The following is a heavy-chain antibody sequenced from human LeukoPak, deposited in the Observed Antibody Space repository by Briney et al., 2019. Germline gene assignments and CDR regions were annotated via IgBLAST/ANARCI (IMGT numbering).Heavy chain of an antibody. CDR2: IYYSGTT. CDR3: ARGHWEQDTSTYAY. D-gene: IGHD1-26*01. Sequence: SETLSLTCAVSGTSITYGGYTWNWIRQPPGKGLEWIGYIYYSGTTFYNPSLKSRVTMSLESAKNQLSLKLRSVTAADTAVYYCARGHWEQDTSTYAYWGQGSLVTVSS. CDR1: GTSITYGGYT. V-gene: IGHV4-30-4*07. J-gene: IGHJ4*02.